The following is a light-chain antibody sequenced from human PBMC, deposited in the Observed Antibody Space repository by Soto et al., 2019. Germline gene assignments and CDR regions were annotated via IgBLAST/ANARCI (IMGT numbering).Light chain of an antibody. CDR2: DAS. CDR3: QHRSGWPPGAT. J-gene: IGKJ5*01. CDR1: QSVSSH. V-gene: IGKV3-11*01. Sequence: EIVLTQSPATLSLSPGERATLSCRTSQSVSSHLAWYQQKPGQAPRLLIHDASSRATGTPARFSGSGFGTDFTLTISSLEPEDFALYYCQHRSGWPPGATFGQGTRLEIK.